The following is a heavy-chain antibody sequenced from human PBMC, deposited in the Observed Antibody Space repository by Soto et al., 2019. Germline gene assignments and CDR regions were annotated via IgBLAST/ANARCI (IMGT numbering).Heavy chain of an antibody. D-gene: IGHD2-2*01. CDR2: ISYDGSNK. V-gene: IGHV3-30-3*01. J-gene: IGHJ4*02. CDR1: GFTFSSYA. Sequence: QVQLVESGGGVVQPGRSLRLSCAASGFTFSSYAMHWVRQAPGKGLEWVAVISYDGSNKYYADSVKGRFTISRDNSKNTLYLQMNSLRAEDTAVYYCAKDGYSITRNKPLDYWGQGTLVTVSS. CDR3: AKDGYSITRNKPLDY.